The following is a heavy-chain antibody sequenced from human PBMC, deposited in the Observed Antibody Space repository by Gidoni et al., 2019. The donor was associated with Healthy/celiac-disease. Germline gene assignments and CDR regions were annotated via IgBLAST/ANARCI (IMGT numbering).Heavy chain of an antibody. J-gene: IGHJ6*03. CDR2: IIPIFGTA. Sequence: QVQLVQSGAEVKKPGSSVKVSCKASGGTFSSYAISWVRQAPGQGLEWMGGIIPIFGTANYAQKFQGRVTITADKSTSTAYMELSSLRSEDTAVYYCARVREYQLPDYYYYYYMDVWGKGTTVTVSS. D-gene: IGHD2-2*01. V-gene: IGHV1-69*06. CDR1: GGTFSSYA. CDR3: ARVREYQLPDYYYYYYMDV.